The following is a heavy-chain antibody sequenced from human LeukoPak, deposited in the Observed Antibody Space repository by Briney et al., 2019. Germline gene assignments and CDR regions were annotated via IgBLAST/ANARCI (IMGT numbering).Heavy chain of an antibody. D-gene: IGHD2-15*01. CDR1: GGSFNDYY. CDR3: ASLGSFPIDAFDI. V-gene: IGHV4-34*01. J-gene: IGHJ3*02. Sequence: SETLSLTCAVYGGSFNDYYWNWIRQPPGKGLEWIGEINLRGSTTYNPSLKSRVTISLDESKNQFSLKLSSVTAADTAVYYCASLGSFPIDAFDIWGQGTMVTVSS. CDR2: INLRGST.